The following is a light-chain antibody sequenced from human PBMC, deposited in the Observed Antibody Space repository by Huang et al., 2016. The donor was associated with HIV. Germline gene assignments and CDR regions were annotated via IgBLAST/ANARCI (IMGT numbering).Light chain of an antibody. Sequence: EILLTQSPGTLSLSPGERATLTCRASQSVGRSSLAWYQQQPGRAPTLLIYDASRSASDIPDRFSGSGSGTDFTLTITRLEPQDFAVYYCQQYGSSPTTFGQGTKVEI. J-gene: IGKJ1*01. V-gene: IGKV3-20*01. CDR1: QSVGRSS. CDR2: DAS. CDR3: QQYGSSPTT.